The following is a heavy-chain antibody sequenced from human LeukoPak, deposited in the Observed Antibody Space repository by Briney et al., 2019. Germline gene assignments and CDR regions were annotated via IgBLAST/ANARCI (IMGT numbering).Heavy chain of an antibody. D-gene: IGHD3-3*01. Sequence: GGSLRLSCATSGFTFSGYWMSWVRRAPGKGLEWVANINKDGSQQGYVGSVKGRFTVSRDNTKNSMYLQMDNLRVEDSAVYYCARDLGWFRFYCWGRGTLVSVSS. V-gene: IGHV3-7*01. CDR1: GFTFSGYW. J-gene: IGHJ4*02. CDR3: ARDLGWFRFYC. CDR2: INKDGSQQ.